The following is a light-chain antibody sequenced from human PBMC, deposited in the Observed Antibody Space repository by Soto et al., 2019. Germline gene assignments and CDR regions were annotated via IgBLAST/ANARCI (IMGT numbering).Light chain of an antibody. CDR2: EVS. V-gene: IGLV2-14*01. J-gene: IGLJ2*01. Sequence: QSALTQPASMSASPGQSITISCTGTSSDIGGYIYVSWYQHHPGKAPRLMIYEVSSRPSGVSNRFSGSKSGNTASLTISGLQAEDEAQYYCSSYSSANTVIFGGGTKVTVL. CDR1: SSDIGGYIY. CDR3: SSYSSANTVI.